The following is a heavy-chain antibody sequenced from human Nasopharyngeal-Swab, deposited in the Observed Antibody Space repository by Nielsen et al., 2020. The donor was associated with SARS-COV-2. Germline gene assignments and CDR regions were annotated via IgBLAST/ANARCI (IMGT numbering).Heavy chain of an antibody. CDR3: AKDTGSGLVRGVITDY. D-gene: IGHD3-10*01. V-gene: IGHV3-30*18. CDR2: ISYDGNNK. J-gene: IGHJ4*02. Sequence: WIRQPPGKGLEWGAVISYDGNNKYYADSVKGRFTISRDNSKNTLYLQMNSLRAEDTAVYYCAKDTGSGLVRGVITDYWGQGTLVTVSS.